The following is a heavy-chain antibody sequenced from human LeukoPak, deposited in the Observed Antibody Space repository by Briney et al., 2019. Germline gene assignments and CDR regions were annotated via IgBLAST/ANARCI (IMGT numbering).Heavy chain of an antibody. D-gene: IGHD4-17*01. CDR1: GFTFSSYG. CDR3: ARDRRAPYGDYGLDY. CDR2: IWYDGSNK. Sequence: GRSLRLSCAASGFTFSSYGMHWVRQAPGKGLEWVAVIWYDGSNKYYADSVKGRFTISRDNSKNTLYLQVNSLRAEDTAVYYCARDRRAPYGDYGLDYWGQGTLVTVSS. J-gene: IGHJ4*02. V-gene: IGHV3-33*01.